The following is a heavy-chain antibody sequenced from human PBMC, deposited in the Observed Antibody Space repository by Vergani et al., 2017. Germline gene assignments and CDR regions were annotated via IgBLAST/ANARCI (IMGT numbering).Heavy chain of an antibody. Sequence: QVQLVQSGAEVKKPGSSVKVSCKASGGTFSSYAISWVRQAPGQGLEWMGRIIPIFGTANYAQKFQGRVTITADESTSTAYIELSSLRSEDTAVYYCARDGSGSYYKYYYGMDVWGQGTTVTVSS. CDR2: IIPIFGTA. J-gene: IGHJ6*02. CDR3: ARDGSGSYYKYYYGMDV. D-gene: IGHD3-10*01. CDR1: GGTFSSYA. V-gene: IGHV1-69*13.